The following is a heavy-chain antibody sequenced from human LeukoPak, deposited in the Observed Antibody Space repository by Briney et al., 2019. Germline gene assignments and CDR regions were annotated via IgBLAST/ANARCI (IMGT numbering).Heavy chain of an antibody. CDR2: IYYSGST. CDR3: ARAIFGGDPGAFDI. D-gene: IGHD3-3*01. Sequence: KSSETLSLTCTVSGGSISSYYWSWIRQPPGKGLEWIGYIYYSGSTNYNPSLKSRVTISVDTSKNQFSLKLSSVTAADTAVYYCARAIFGGDPGAFDIWGQGTMVTVSS. V-gene: IGHV4-59*01. CDR1: GGSISSYY. J-gene: IGHJ3*02.